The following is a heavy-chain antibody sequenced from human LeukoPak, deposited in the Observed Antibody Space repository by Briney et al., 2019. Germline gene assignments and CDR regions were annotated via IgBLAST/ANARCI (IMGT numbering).Heavy chain of an antibody. V-gene: IGHV1-8*01. D-gene: IGHD3-10*01. J-gene: IGHJ6*02. Sequence: GASVKVSCKAYGYTFTSYDINWVRQATGQGLEWMGWMNPNSGNTGYAQKFQGRVTMTRNTSISTAYMELSSLRSEDTAVYYCARGFMVRGVVIQYYYGMDVWGQGTTVTVSS. CDR2: MNPNSGNT. CDR1: GYTFTSYD. CDR3: ARGFMVRGVVIQYYYGMDV.